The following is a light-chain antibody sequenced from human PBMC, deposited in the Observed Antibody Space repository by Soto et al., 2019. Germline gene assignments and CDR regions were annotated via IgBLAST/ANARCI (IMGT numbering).Light chain of an antibody. J-gene: IGLJ1*01. CDR1: SSNIGADSD. CDR3: QSLDKSLDVYV. CDR2: DNT. Sequence: QSVLTQPPSVSGAPGQRVTISCTGSSSNIGADSDVHWYQQLPGTAPKLLIYDNTNRPSGVPDRFSGSKSGTSASLAITGLQAEDEADYYYQSLDKSLDVYVFGSGTKVTVL. V-gene: IGLV1-40*01.